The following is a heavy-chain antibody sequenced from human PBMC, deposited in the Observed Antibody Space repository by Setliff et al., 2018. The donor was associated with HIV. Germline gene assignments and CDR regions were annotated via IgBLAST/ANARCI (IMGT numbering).Heavy chain of an antibody. J-gene: IGHJ4*02. D-gene: IGHD5-12*01. CDR3: ARLGYNGYSTNY. Sequence: PGESLKISCVASGLKFDDFGMSWVRQVPGKGLEWVSGVHWNGGRVGYADSVKGRFTVSRDNAKNSVYLQMNSLRVEDTGLYYCARLGYNGYSTNYWGQGIPVTVSS. V-gene: IGHV3-20*04. CDR1: GLKFDDFG. CDR2: VHWNGGRV.